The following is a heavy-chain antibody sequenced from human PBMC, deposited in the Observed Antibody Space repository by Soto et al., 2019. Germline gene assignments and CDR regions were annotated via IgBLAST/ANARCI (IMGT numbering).Heavy chain of an antibody. D-gene: IGHD3-3*01. CDR1: GYNFAGYW. V-gene: IGHV5-51*01. Sequence: PGESLKISCKGSGYNFAGYWIAWVRQMPGKGPELMGIIYPSDSDTRYRPSFQGQVTISADKSISSAYLQWSSPRASDTAMYYCARGGVSTRTFDYWGQGTPVTVSS. CDR3: ARGGVSTRTFDY. CDR2: IYPSDSDT. J-gene: IGHJ4*02.